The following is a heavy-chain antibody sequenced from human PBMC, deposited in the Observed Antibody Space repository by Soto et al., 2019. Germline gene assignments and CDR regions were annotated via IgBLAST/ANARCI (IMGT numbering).Heavy chain of an antibody. D-gene: IGHD3-3*01. V-gene: IGHV1-2*04. CDR3: AISWDYDFWSGLVPSRYGMDV. J-gene: IGHJ6*02. CDR2: INPNSGGT. CDR1: GYTFTGYY. Sequence: QVQLVQSGAEVKKPGASVKVSCKASGYTFTGYYMHWVRQAPGQGLEWMGWINPNSGGTNYAQKFQGWVTMTRDTSISTAYMELSRLRSDDTAVYYCAISWDYDFWSGLVPSRYGMDVWGQGTTVTVSS.